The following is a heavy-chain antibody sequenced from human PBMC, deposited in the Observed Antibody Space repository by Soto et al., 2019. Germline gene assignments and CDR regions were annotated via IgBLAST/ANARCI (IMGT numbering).Heavy chain of an antibody. V-gene: IGHV4-39*01. CDR1: GGSISSSTYY. CDR2: VYYSGST. J-gene: IGHJ4*02. CDR3: ARHQYYYDSSGYTLDF. Sequence: PSETLSLTCTVSGGSISSSTYYWGWIRQPPGKGLEWIGSVYYSGSTYYNPSLKSRVTISVDTSNNQFSLKLNYVTAADTAVYYCARHQYYYDSSGYTLDFWGQGTLVTVSS. D-gene: IGHD3-22*01.